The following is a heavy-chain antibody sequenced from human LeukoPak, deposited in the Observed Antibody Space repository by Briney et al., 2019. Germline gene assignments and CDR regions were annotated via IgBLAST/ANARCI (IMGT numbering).Heavy chain of an antibody. Sequence: SETLSPTCAVSGDSISSGSYSWSWIRQPPGKGLEWIGYISHSGNTYYSPSLKSRVTISVDNSKNQFSLKLTSVTAADTAVYYCARYSTTWPYWYFDLWGRGTLVTVSS. J-gene: IGHJ2*01. CDR1: GDSISSGSYS. CDR3: ARYSTTWPYWYFDL. D-gene: IGHD6-13*01. CDR2: ISHSGNT. V-gene: IGHV4-30-2*01.